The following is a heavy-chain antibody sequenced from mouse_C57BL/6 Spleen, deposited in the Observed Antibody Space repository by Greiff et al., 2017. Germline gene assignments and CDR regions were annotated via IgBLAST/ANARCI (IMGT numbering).Heavy chain of an antibody. CDR3: ARWVRRRQGNAMDY. V-gene: IGHV1-78*01. J-gene: IGHJ4*01. CDR2: IYPRDGST. Sequence: VQRVESDAELVKPGASVKISCKVSGYTFTDHTIHWMKQRPEQGLEWIGYIYPRDGSTKYNEKFKGKATLTADKSSSTAYMQLNSLTSEDSAVYFCARWVRRRQGNAMDYWGQGTSVTVSS. D-gene: IGHD2-14*01. CDR1: GYTFTDHT.